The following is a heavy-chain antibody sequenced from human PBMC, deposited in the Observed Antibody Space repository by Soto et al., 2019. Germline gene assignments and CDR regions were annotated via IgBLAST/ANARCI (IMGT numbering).Heavy chain of an antibody. D-gene: IGHD4-17*01. CDR2: LIPSLGIA. J-gene: IGHJ5*02. CDR1: GGTFSSYT. V-gene: IGHV1-69*02. CDR3: ARGMTTVTPEGWWFDP. Sequence: QVQLVQSGAEVKKPGSSVKVSCKASGGTFSSYTISWVRQAPGQGLEWMGRLIPSLGIANYAQKFQGRATITADKATSTAYMELSSLRSEDTAVYYCARGMTTVTPEGWWFDPWGQGTLVTVSS.